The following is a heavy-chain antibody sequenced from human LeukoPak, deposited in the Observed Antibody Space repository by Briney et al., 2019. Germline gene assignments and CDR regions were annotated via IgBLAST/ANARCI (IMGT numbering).Heavy chain of an antibody. D-gene: IGHD3-10*01. CDR3: ARGSGVYGSGSFLFDY. Sequence: SQTLSLTCAVSGGSISSGGYSWSWIRQPPGKGLEWIGYIYHSGSTYYNPSLKSRVTISVDRSKNQFSLKLSSVTAADTAVYYCARGSGVYGSGSFLFDYWGQGTLVTVSS. V-gene: IGHV4-30-2*01. J-gene: IGHJ4*02. CDR2: IYHSGST. CDR1: GGSISSGGYS.